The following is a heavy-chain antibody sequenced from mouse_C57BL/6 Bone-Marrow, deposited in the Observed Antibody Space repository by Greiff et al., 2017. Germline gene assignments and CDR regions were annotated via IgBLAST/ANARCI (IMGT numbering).Heavy chain of an antibody. CDR2: IYIGNGYT. CDR1: GYTFTSYG. J-gene: IGHJ2*02. Sequence: VQLKESRAGRGRPGSSVKMCCEPAGYTFTSYGINWGKQRAGKGLEWIGYIYIGNGYTEYNEKFKGKATLTSDTSSSTAYMQLSSLTSEDSSIYFFARSPICRHFAYWAHGRSLALSS. V-gene: IGHV1-58*01. CDR3: ARSPICRHFAY.